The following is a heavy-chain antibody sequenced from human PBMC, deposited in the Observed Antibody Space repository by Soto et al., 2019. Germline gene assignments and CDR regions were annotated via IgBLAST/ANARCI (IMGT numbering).Heavy chain of an antibody. V-gene: IGHV4-34*01. J-gene: IGHJ3*02. CDR1: GGSFSGYY. CDR2: INHSGST. Sequence: SETLSLTCAVYGGSFSGYYWSWIRQPPGNGLEWIGEINHSGSTNYNPSLKSRVTISVDTSKNQFSLKLSSVTAADTAVYYCASPYGSGSYFDAFDIWGQGTMVTVSS. D-gene: IGHD3-10*01. CDR3: ASPYGSGSYFDAFDI.